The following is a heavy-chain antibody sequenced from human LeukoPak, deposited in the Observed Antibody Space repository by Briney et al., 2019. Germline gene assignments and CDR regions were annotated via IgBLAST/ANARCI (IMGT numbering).Heavy chain of an antibody. J-gene: IGHJ6*03. D-gene: IGHD3-3*01. CDR3: ARGFGVVSYYYMDV. V-gene: IGHV3-7*01. CDR1: GFTFSSYW. CDR2: IKQDGSEK. Sequence: GGSLRLSCAASGFTFSSYWMSWVRQAPGKGLEWVANIKQDGSEKYYVDSVKGRFTISRDNAKNSLYLQMNSLRAEDTAVYYCARGFGVVSYYYMDVWGKGTTVTVSS.